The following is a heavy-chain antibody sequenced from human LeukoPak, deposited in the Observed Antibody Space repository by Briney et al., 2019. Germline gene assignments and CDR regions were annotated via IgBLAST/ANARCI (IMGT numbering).Heavy chain of an antibody. CDR1: GGSFSSSSYF. V-gene: IGHV4-39*01. Sequence: SETLSLTCTVSGGSFSSSSYFWGWIRQPPGKGLEWIGIISYSGSTYYNPSLKSRVTISVDTSKNQFSLKLSSVTAADTAVYYCARRLGSYNPYFDHWGQGTLVTVSS. D-gene: IGHD3-10*01. CDR3: ARRLGSYNPYFDH. J-gene: IGHJ4*02. CDR2: ISYSGST.